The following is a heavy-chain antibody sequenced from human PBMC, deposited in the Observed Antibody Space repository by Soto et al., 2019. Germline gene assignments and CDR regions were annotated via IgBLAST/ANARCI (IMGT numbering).Heavy chain of an antibody. J-gene: IGHJ3*02. CDR3: ARGGDSSYYDSSGYPAAFDI. CDR1: GFTLSSYW. Sequence: EVQLVESGGGLVQPGGSQRLSCEGSGFTLSSYWMHWVRQAPGKGLVWVSRINRYGSSTSYADSVKGRFTISRDNAKNTLYLQMNSLRAEDTAVYYCARGGDSSYYDSSGYPAAFDIWGQGTMVTVSS. D-gene: IGHD3-22*01. V-gene: IGHV3-74*01. CDR2: INRYGSST.